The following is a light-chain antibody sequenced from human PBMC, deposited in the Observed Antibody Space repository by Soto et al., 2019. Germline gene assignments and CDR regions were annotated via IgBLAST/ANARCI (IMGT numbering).Light chain of an antibody. CDR2: DAS. CDR3: QYRGIWPPGAT. CDR1: QSINNY. V-gene: IGKV3-11*01. Sequence: EIVLTQSPVTLSLSPGERVTLSCRASQSINNYLAWYQQKPGQPPRLLIYDASNRATAIPVRFSGSGSGTDFTLTISSLEPEDSAFYYCQYRGIWPPGATFGGGTKVEIK. J-gene: IGKJ4*01.